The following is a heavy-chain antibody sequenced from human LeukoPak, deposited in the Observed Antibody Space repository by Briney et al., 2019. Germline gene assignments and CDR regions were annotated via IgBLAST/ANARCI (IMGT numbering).Heavy chain of an antibody. CDR2: IYYSGGS. J-gene: IGHJ5*02. CDR3: ARGRYYYDSSGYYYVEGWFDP. D-gene: IGHD3-22*01. V-gene: IGHV4-59*01. CDR1: GGSISSYY. Sequence: SETLSLTCTVSGGSISSYYWSWIRQPPGKGLEWSGYIYYSGGSNYNPSLKSRVTLSVDTSKNRFSLQLSSVPAAAAALYYCARGRYYYDSSGYYYVEGWFDPWGQGTLVTVSS.